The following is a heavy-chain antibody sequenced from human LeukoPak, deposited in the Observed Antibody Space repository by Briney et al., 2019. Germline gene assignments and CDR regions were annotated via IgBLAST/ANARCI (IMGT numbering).Heavy chain of an antibody. D-gene: IGHD2/OR15-2a*01. Sequence: GGSLRLSCVASGFSFSGYSMNWVRQAPGRGLEWVSYIRTSSTSIYYADSVKGRFTISRDDAKNSLYLQMSSLRVEDTAVYYCARGEAPAMLTTSPPDHWGQGTLVTVSS. CDR1: GFSFSGYS. V-gene: IGHV3-48*01. CDR3: ARGEAPAMLTTSPPDH. CDR2: IRTSSTSI. J-gene: IGHJ4*02.